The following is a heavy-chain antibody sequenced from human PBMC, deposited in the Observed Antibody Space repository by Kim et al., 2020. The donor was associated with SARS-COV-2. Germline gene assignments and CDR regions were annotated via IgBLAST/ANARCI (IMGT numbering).Heavy chain of an antibody. V-gene: IGHV3-49*04. CDR3: TREGGYYYDSSGYYYGHFDY. Sequence: SLRLSCTASGFTFGDYAMSWVRQAPGKGLEWVGFIRSKAYGGTTEYAASVKGRFTISRDDSKSIAYLQMNSLKTEDTAVYYCTREGGYYYDSSGYYYGHFDYWGQGTLVTVSS. CDR1: GFTFGDYA. CDR2: IRSKAYGGTT. J-gene: IGHJ4*02. D-gene: IGHD3-22*01.